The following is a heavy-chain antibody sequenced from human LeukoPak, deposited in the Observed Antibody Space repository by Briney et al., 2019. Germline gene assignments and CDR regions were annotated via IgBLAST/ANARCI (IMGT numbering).Heavy chain of an antibody. CDR1: GFTFSSYA. CDR2: IPGSGGAT. D-gene: IGHD3-22*01. CDR3: ARARPWDSSRSYYFGMDV. Sequence: PGGSLRLSCAASGFTFSSYAIRWGRQAPGTGLEWVSSIPGSGGATYYADSVRGRFSISRDSSKNTVYLQMNSLRDEDTAVYYCARARPWDSSRSYYFGMDVWGHGTTVTVSS. J-gene: IGHJ6*02. V-gene: IGHV3-23*01.